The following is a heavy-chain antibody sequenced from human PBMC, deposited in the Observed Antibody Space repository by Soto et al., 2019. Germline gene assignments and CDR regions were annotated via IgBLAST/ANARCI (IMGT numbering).Heavy chain of an antibody. V-gene: IGHV1-69*13. D-gene: IGHD4-17*01. J-gene: IGHJ6*02. CDR2: IIPIFSTA. CDR3: ARDRPRENYGGNYYYEMAV. CDR1: GGTFTTSA. Sequence: GASVKVSCKASGGTFTTSAISWVRLAPGQGLEWMGGIIPIFSTADYAQKFQGRVTITADESTTTAYMELSSLRSEDTAVYYCARDRPRENYGGNYYYEMAVRGQGTTVTVSS.